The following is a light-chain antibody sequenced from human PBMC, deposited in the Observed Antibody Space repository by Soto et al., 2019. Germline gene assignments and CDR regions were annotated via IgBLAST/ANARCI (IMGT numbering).Light chain of an antibody. Sequence: EIVLTQSPGTLSLSPGERATRSCRASQSVSSGYLAWYQQKPGQAPRLLIYGASSRATGSPDRFSGSGSGTDFTLTISRLEPEDFAVYYCQQYGSSPRTFGQGTKLEIK. CDR3: QQYGSSPRT. CDR1: QSVSSGY. CDR2: GAS. V-gene: IGKV3-20*01. J-gene: IGKJ2*01.